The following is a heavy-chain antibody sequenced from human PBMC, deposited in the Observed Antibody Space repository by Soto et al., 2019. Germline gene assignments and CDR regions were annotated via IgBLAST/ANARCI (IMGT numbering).Heavy chain of an antibody. D-gene: IGHD5-18*01. V-gene: IGHV1-46*01. Sequence: GASVKVSCKASGYTFTSYYMQWVRQAPGQGLEWMGIIDPSGGSTTYAQKFQGRVTMTRDTSTSTVYMELSSLRSEDTAVYYCARVSRHWIQPSHYFDYWGQGTLVTVSS. CDR2: IDPSGGST. CDR3: ARVSRHWIQPSHYFDY. J-gene: IGHJ4*02. CDR1: GYTFTSYY.